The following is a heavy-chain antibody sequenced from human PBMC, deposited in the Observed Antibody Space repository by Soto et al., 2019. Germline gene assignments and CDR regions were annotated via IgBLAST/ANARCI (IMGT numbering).Heavy chain of an antibody. J-gene: IGHJ4*02. CDR3: ARDLPQYSSGWYLFDY. CDR2: IIPIFGTA. CDR1: GGTFSSYA. D-gene: IGHD6-19*01. V-gene: IGHV1-69*13. Sequence: SVKVSCKASGGTFSSYAISWVRQAPGQGLEWMGGIIPIFGTANYAQKFQGRVKITADESTSTAYMELSSLRSEDTAVYYCARDLPQYSSGWYLFDYWGQGTLVTVSS.